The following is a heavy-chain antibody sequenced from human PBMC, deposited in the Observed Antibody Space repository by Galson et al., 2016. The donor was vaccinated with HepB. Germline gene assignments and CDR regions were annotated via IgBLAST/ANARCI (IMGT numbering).Heavy chain of an antibody. CDR3: ARYDYGGVDV. D-gene: IGHD4-17*01. Sequence: LTCAVSGASISSSSYYWGWIRQPPGKGLEWIGSVDNSGGTYYSASLKSRLTISVDASQKQFSLKLNSVTATDTAVYYCARYDYGGVDVWGQGTTVTVSS. J-gene: IGHJ6*02. CDR1: GASISSSSYY. CDR2: VDNSGGT. V-gene: IGHV4-39*01.